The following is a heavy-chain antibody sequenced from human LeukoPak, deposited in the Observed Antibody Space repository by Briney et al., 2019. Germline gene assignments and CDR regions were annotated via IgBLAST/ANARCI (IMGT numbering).Heavy chain of an antibody. J-gene: IGHJ4*02. CDR3: AKDGGGVTPFDY. CDR2: ISGSGGNT. V-gene: IGHV3-23*01. D-gene: IGHD2-21*02. Sequence: TGGSLRLSCAASGFTFSSYAMSWVRQAPGKGLEWVSAISGSGGNTYYADSVKGRFTISRDNSKNTLYLQMNSLRAEEKAVYYCAKDGGGVTPFDYRGQGTLVTVSS. CDR1: GFTFSSYA.